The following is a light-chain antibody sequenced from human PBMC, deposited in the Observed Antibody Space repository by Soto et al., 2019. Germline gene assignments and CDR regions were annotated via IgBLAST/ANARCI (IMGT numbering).Light chain of an antibody. J-gene: IGKJ1*01. CDR3: QQYNDWPRT. Sequence: EIVMKQSPATLSVSPGERATLSCRASQSVGTNLAWYQQKPGQAPRLLIYAASTRAAGISPRFSAGGSGTDFTLTISSLQSEDVAVYYCQQYNDWPRTFGQGTKVGIK. CDR1: QSVGTN. V-gene: IGKV3-15*01. CDR2: AAS.